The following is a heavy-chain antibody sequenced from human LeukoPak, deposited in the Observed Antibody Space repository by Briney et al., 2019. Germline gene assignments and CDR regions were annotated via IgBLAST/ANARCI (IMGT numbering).Heavy chain of an antibody. J-gene: IGHJ4*02. V-gene: IGHV4-30-4*01. Sequence: SETLSLTCTVSGGSISGGYYYWSWIRQPPGKGLEWIGYIYYSGSTYYNPSLRSQVTISMDTSKNQFSLKLRSVTAADTAVYYCAREQIVPTRYFDYWGQGTLVTVSS. CDR1: GGSISGGYYY. D-gene: IGHD1-1*01. CDR2: IYYSGST. CDR3: AREQIVPTRYFDY.